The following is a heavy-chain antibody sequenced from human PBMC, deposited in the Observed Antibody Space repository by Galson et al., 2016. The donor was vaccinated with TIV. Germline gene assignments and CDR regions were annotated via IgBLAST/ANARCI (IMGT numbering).Heavy chain of an antibody. CDR2: MNPNSGNT. V-gene: IGHV1-8*01. Sequence: SVKVSCKASGYTFTSYDINWVRQATGQGLEWMGWMNPNSGNTGYAQKFQGRVTMTRNTSISTAYIELTSLRSEDTAVYYCARGGYSSRWYGVAFDIWGQGTMVTVSS. CDR1: GYTFTSYD. J-gene: IGHJ3*02. CDR3: ARGGYSSRWYGVAFDI. D-gene: IGHD6-13*01.